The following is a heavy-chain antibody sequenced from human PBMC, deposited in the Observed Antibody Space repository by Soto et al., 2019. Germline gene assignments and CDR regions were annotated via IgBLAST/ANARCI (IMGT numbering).Heavy chain of an antibody. CDR3: ARDLCSTTSCYYYGMDV. CDR1: GYTFASYG. Sequence: ASVKVSCKASGYTFASYGLSWVRQAPGQGPEWMGLINTYSGNTNTAQNLQGRVTMTKDTSTSTAYMELRSLRSDDTAVYYCARDLCSTTSCYYYGMDVWGQGTTVTVSS. J-gene: IGHJ6*02. V-gene: IGHV1-18*04. CDR2: INTYSGNT. D-gene: IGHD2-2*01.